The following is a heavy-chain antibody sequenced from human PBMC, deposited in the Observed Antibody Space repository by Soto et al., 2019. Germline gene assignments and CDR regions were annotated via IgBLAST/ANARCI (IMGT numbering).Heavy chain of an antibody. CDR3: AHPRGYGVFDAYDI. Sequence: GSLRLSCVASGFTFSTYAMSWVRQAPGKGLEWVSALTPSGGETYYADSVKGRFTISRDNSMNALYLQMSSLRIEDTAVYYCAHPRGYGVFDAYDIWGQGTMVTVSS. D-gene: IGHD4-17*01. V-gene: IGHV3-23*01. CDR2: LTPSGGET. CDR1: GFTFSTYA. J-gene: IGHJ3*02.